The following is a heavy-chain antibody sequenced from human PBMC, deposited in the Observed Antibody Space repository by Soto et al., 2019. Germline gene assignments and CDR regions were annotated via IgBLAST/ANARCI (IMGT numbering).Heavy chain of an antibody. Sequence: GGSLRLSCAASGFTFSSYAMHWVRQAPGKGLEWVAVISYDGSNKYYADSVKGRFTISRDNSKNTLYLQMNSLRAEDTAVYYCASGLRTWIQLWTPGYFDLWGRGTLVTVS. CDR1: GFTFSSYA. CDR3: ASGLRTWIQLWTPGYFDL. D-gene: IGHD5-18*01. V-gene: IGHV3-30-3*01. J-gene: IGHJ2*01. CDR2: ISYDGSNK.